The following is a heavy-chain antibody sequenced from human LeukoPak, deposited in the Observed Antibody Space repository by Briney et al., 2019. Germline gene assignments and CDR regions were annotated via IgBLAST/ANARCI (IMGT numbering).Heavy chain of an antibody. CDR1: GGSISTTNW. J-gene: IGHJ4*02. Sequence: SETLSLTCGVSGGSISTTNWWTWVRQPPGEGLEWIGEVHLSGRTHYNPSLESRVTMSVDMSENHISLRLTSVTAADTAVYYCAGEGGAYRPLDYSGRGTLVTVSS. D-gene: IGHD3-16*01. V-gene: IGHV4-4*02. CDR2: VHLSGRT. CDR3: AGEGGAYRPLDY.